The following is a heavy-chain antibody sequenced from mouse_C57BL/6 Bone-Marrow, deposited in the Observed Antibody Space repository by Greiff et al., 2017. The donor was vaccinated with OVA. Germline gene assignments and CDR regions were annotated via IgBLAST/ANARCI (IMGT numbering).Heavy chain of an antibody. Sequence: EVQVVESGPSLVRPSQTLSLTCTVTGFSINSDCYWIWIRQLPGNKLEYIGYTFYSGITYYNPSLESRTYITRDTSKNQFSLKLSSVTTEDTATYYCARAMVTYYAMDYWGQGTSVTVSS. CDR3: ARAMVTYYAMDY. V-gene: IGHV3-3*01. CDR1: GFSINSDCY. J-gene: IGHJ4*01. CDR2: TFYSGIT. D-gene: IGHD2-2*01.